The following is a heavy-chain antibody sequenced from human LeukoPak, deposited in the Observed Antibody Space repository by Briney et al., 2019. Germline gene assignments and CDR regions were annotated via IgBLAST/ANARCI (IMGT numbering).Heavy chain of an antibody. Sequence: PSETLSLTCSVSSGSMSSGNNCWSWIRQPAGKGLEWIGHIHTSGSTNYNPSLKSRVTISVDTSKNQFSLKLSSVTAADTAVYYCARGGPPAPRYSYGNFDYWGQGTLVTVSS. V-gene: IGHV4-61*09. J-gene: IGHJ4*02. CDR2: IHTSGST. CDR3: ARGGPPAPRYSYGNFDY. D-gene: IGHD5-18*01. CDR1: SGSMSSGNNC.